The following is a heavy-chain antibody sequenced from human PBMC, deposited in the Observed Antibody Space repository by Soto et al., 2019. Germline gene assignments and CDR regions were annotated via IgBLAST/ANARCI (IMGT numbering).Heavy chain of an antibody. CDR3: VRDPSSGYRSFDY. V-gene: IGHV1-46*03. CDR2: INLSADRT. D-gene: IGHD3-22*01. J-gene: IGHJ4*02. CDR1: GYIFTNYY. Sequence: QVQLVQSGAEVKKPGASVKVACKASGYIFTNYYIHWVRQAPGQGLEWMGIINLSADRTSYAHKFQCRFTVTMDTSTSTVYMELGSLRSEDTAVYYCVRDPSSGYRSFDYWGQGTLVTVSA.